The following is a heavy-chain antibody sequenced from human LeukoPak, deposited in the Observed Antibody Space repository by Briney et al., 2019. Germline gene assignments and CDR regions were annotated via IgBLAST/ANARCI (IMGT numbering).Heavy chain of an antibody. CDR3: ARSLWLPLDY. J-gene: IGHJ4*02. CDR2: ISSSGSTI. V-gene: IGHV3-48*03. Sequence: PGGSLRLSCVASGFTFSSYEMNWVRQAPGKGLEWVSYISSSGSTIYYADSVKGRFTISRDNAKNSLYLQMDSLRAEDTAAYYCARSLWLPLDYWGQGTLVTVSS. D-gene: IGHD5-18*01. CDR1: GFTFSSYE.